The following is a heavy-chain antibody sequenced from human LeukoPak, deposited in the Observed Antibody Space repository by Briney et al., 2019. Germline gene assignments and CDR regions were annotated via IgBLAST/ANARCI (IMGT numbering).Heavy chain of an antibody. J-gene: IGHJ4*02. CDR1: GGSVSSGSYY. D-gene: IGHD1-26*01. CDR3: AKDPIYVGATNLDY. CDR2: IYYSGST. Sequence: PSETLSLTCTVSGGSVSSGSYYWSWIRQPPGKGLEWIGYIYYSGSTNYNPSLKSRVTISVDTSKNQFSLKLSSVTAADTAVYYCAKDPIYVGATNLDYWGQGTLVTVSS. V-gene: IGHV4-61*01.